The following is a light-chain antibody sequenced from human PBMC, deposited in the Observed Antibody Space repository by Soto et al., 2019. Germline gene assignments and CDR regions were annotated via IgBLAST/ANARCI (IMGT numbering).Light chain of an antibody. CDR1: PSDVGASNN. V-gene: IGLV2-8*02. Sequence: QSVLTQPPSASRSPGQSVTISCTGTPSDVGASNNVSWYQQQPGKAPKLMISDVSKRPSGVPDRFAGSKSGNTASLTVSGLQAEDEADYYCSSSAGTKNMVFGAGTKLTVL. CDR2: DVS. CDR3: SSSAGTKNMV. J-gene: IGLJ2*01.